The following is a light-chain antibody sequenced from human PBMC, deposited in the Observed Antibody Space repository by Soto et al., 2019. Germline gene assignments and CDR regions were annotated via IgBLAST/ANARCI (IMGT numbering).Light chain of an antibody. CDR3: HQYGGSLPYT. J-gene: IGKJ2*01. Sequence: EIVLTQSPATLSLSPGERATLSCGASQSVSSSYLAWYQHKPGLAPRLLIFDASRRAPGIPDRFSGSGSGTAFTLTISRLEPDDFAVYYCHQYGGSLPYTFGQGTTLEIK. CDR2: DAS. CDR1: QSVSSSY. V-gene: IGKV3D-20*01.